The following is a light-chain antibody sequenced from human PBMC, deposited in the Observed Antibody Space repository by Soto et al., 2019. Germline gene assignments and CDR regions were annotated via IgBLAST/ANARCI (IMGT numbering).Light chain of an antibody. CDR3: ASWDDSRSGPWV. CDR1: GSHIGSNY. CDR2: RNF. V-gene: IGLV1-47*01. Sequence: QLVLTQPPSVYVTPGQRVAITCSGSGSHIGSNYVFWYQQFPGMAPTLLIDRNFQRPSGVPDRFSGSKSGTSASLAISGLRSDDEADYYCASWDDSRSGPWVFGGGTKLTVL. J-gene: IGLJ3*02.